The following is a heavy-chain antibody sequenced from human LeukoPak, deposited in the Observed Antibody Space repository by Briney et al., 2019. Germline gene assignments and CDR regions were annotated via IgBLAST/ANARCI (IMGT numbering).Heavy chain of an antibody. CDR3: ARGRVESIAALNYYYYGMDV. Sequence: PGGSLRLSCAASGFTFSSYAMSWVRQAPGKGLEWVSVIYSGGSTYYADSVKGRFTISRHNSKNTLYLQMNSLRAEDTAVYYCARGRVESIAALNYYYYGMDVWGQGTTVTVSS. CDR2: IYSGGST. CDR1: GFTFSSYA. J-gene: IGHJ6*02. V-gene: IGHV3-53*04. D-gene: IGHD6-6*01.